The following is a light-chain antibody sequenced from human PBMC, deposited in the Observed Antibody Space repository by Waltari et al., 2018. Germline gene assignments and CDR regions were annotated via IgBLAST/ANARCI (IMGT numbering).Light chain of an antibody. CDR2: GAS. J-gene: IGKJ4*01. Sequence: EIVMTQSPATLSVSHGERATLSCRASQSVSRNLAWYQQKPGQAPRLLIYGASTRATGIPARFSGSGSGTEFTLTISSMQSEDFAVYYCQQYNNWPLFGGGTKVEIK. CDR3: QQYNNWPL. CDR1: QSVSRN. V-gene: IGKV3-15*01.